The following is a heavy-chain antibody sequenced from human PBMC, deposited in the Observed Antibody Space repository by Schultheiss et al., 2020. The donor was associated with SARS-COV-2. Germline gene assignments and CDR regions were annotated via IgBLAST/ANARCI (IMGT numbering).Heavy chain of an antibody. V-gene: IGHV3-21*01. Sequence: GGSLRLSCAASGFTFSNAWMSWVRQAPGKGLEWVSAISGSGGSTYYADSVKGRFTISRDNAKNSLYLQMNSLRAEDTAVYYCAREQQLDYYYYGMDVWGQGTTVTVSS. CDR3: AREQQLDYYYYGMDV. CDR1: GFTFSNAW. D-gene: IGHD6-13*01. CDR2: ISGSGGST. J-gene: IGHJ6*02.